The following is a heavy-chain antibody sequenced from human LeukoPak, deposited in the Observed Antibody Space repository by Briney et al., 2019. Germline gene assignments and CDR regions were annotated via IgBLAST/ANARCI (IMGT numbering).Heavy chain of an antibody. CDR3: LSQLVHVFDY. V-gene: IGHV3-30*03. CDR1: GFTFSRYG. Sequence: GRSLRLSCAASGFTFSRYGMHWVRQAPGKGLEWVALISYDGSNKYYADSVKGRFTISRDNSKNTLYLQMNSLRAEDTAVYYCLSQLVHVFDYWGQRTLVTVSS. CDR2: ISYDGSNK. D-gene: IGHD6-6*01. J-gene: IGHJ4*02.